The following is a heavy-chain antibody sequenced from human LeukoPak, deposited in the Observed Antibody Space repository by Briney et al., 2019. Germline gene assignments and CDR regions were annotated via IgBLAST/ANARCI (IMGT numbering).Heavy chain of an antibody. J-gene: IGHJ4*02. CDR2: INHSGST. D-gene: IGHD3-10*01. V-gene: IGHV4-34*01. Sequence: SETLSLTCAVYGGSFSGYYWSWIRQPPGKGLEWIGEINHSGSTNYNPSLKSRVTISVDTSKNQFSLKLSSVTAADTAVYYCARHRRLLCFGEFFDYWGQETLVTVSS. CDR1: GGSFSGYY. CDR3: ARHRRLLCFGEFFDY.